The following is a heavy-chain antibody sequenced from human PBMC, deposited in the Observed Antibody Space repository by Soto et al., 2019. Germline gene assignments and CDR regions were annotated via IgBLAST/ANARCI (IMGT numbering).Heavy chain of an antibody. CDR3: AREGDMIVVVSPGGWFDP. V-gene: IGHV1-69*06. CDR1: GGTFSSYA. Sequence: GASVKVSCKASGGTFSSYAISWVRQAPGQGLEWMGGIIPIFGTANYAQKFQGRVTITAAKSTSTAYMELSSLRSEDTAVYYCAREGDMIVVVSPGGWFDPWGQETLVTVSS. J-gene: IGHJ5*02. CDR2: IIPIFGTA. D-gene: IGHD3-22*01.